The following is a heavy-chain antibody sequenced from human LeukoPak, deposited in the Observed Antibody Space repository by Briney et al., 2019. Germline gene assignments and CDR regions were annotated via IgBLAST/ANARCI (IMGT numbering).Heavy chain of an antibody. Sequence: SVKVSCKASGGTFSSYAISWVRQAPGQGLEWMGRIIPILGIANYAQKFQGRVTITADKSTSTAYMELSSLRSEDTAVYYCARGVDTAMEGGYYFDYWGQGTLVTVSS. J-gene: IGHJ4*02. V-gene: IGHV1-69*04. CDR1: GGTFSSYA. CDR3: ARGVDTAMEGGYYFDY. CDR2: IIPILGIA. D-gene: IGHD5-18*01.